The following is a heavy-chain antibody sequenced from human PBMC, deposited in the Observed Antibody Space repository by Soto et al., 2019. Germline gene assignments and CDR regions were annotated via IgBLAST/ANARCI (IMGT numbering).Heavy chain of an antibody. V-gene: IGHV4-4*02. CDR1: GGSFTSNNW. D-gene: IGHD1-7*01. J-gene: IGHJ4*02. CDR3: ASRDPGTSVDY. Sequence: SGTLSLTCAVSGGSFTSNNWWAWVRQPPGQGLEWIGEIYRTGSTNYNPSLKSRVTISLDKSENQFSLKVTSLTAADTAVYYCASRDPGTSVDYWGQGTLVTVSS. CDR2: IYRTGST.